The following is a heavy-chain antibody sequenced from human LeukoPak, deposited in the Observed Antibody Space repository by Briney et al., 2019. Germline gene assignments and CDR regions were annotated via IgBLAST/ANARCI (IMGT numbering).Heavy chain of an antibody. D-gene: IGHD3-22*01. CDR1: GYTFTSYY. CDR2: INPSGGST. V-gene: IGHV1-46*01. J-gene: IGHJ4*02. Sequence: ASAKVSCKASGYTFTSYYMHWVRQAPGQGLEWMGIINPSGGSTSYAQKFQGRVTMTRDTSTSTVYMELSSLRSEDTAVYYCARDPFYDSSGYYPDYWGQGTLVTVSS. CDR3: ARDPFYDSSGYYPDY.